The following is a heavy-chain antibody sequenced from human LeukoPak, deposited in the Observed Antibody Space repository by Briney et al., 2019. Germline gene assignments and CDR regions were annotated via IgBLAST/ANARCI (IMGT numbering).Heavy chain of an antibody. D-gene: IGHD5-18*01. CDR3: ARGGYSYGSPFAY. Sequence: SETLSLTCAVYGGSFSGYYWSWIRQPPGKGLEWIGEINHSGSTNYNPSLKSRVTISVDTSKNQFSLKLSSVTAADTAVYYCARGGYSYGSPFAYWGQGTLVTVSS. J-gene: IGHJ4*02. V-gene: IGHV4-34*01. CDR1: GGSFSGYY. CDR2: INHSGST.